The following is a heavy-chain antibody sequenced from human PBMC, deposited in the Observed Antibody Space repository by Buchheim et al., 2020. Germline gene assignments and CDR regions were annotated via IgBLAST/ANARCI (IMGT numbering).Heavy chain of an antibody. D-gene: IGHD3-10*01. V-gene: IGHV5-51*01. Sequence: EVQLVQSGAEVKKPGESLKISCQGFGYTFSSYWIGWVRQLPGKGLEWMGIIFPGDSDTRYSPSFQGQVTIPADKPISTGYLQWSSLKASDTAMYYCAKAVSMDVWGQGTT. J-gene: IGHJ6*02. CDR2: IFPGDSDT. CDR1: GYTFSSYW. CDR3: AKAVSMDV.